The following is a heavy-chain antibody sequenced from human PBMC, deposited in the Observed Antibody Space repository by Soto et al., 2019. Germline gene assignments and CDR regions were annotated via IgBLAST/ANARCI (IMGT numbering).Heavy chain of an antibody. V-gene: IGHV1-18*01. CDR3: GRVHLSGLAMYL. Sequence: QVQLVQSGAEVKKPGASVKVSCKVSGYIFTSFGISWVRQAPAQGLEWMGGISGYSGKTDSAYSIQGRVSVTADKPTSKAYMELRSLRSNDTAVYYCGRVHLSGLAMYLWGQGTTVTVSS. J-gene: IGHJ6*01. CDR2: ISGYSGKT. D-gene: IGHD3-9*01. CDR1: GYIFTSFG.